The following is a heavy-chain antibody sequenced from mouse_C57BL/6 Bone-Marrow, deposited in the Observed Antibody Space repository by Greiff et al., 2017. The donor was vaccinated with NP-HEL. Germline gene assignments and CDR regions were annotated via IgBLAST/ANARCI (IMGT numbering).Heavy chain of an antibody. V-gene: IGHV1-18*01. CDR2: INPNNGGT. CDR1: GYTFTDSY. J-gene: IGHJ4*01. Sequence: VQLKQSGPELVKPGASVKLSCTASGYTFTDSYMDWVKQSPGKSLEWIGDINPNNGGTIYNQKFKGKATLTVDTSSSTAYMQLHSLTSEDTAVDYCARERGDAMDYWGQGTSVTVSS. CDR3: ARERGDAMDY.